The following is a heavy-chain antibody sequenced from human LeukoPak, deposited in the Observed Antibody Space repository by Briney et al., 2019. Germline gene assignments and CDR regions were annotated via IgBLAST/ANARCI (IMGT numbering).Heavy chain of an antibody. CDR3: ARILAGASYYHGLDV. V-gene: IGHV3-33*01. CDR1: GFIFIPYG. J-gene: IGHJ6*02. D-gene: IGHD6-19*01. Sequence: PGGSLRLSCVASGFIFIPYGMHWVRQAPGKGLEWVAVIWHDGSSKYYADSVKGRFTISRDNSKNTLYLQMSSLRAEDTAIYYCARILAGASYYHGLDVWGQGTTVTVSS. CDR2: IWHDGSSK.